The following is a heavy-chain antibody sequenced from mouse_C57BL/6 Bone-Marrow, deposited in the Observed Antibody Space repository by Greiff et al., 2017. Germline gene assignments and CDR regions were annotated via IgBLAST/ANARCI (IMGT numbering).Heavy chain of an antibody. CDR1: GFNIKDAY. V-gene: IGHV14-4*01. CDR3: TRGGTTVVFDY. D-gene: IGHD1-1*01. J-gene: IGHJ2*01. CDR2: IDPENGDT. Sequence: EVKLMESGAELVRPGASVKLSCTASGFNIKDAYMHWVKQRPEQGLEWIGWIDPENGDTEYASKFQGKATITADTSSNTAYLQLSSLTSEDTAVSCCTRGGTTVVFDYWGQGTTLTVSS.